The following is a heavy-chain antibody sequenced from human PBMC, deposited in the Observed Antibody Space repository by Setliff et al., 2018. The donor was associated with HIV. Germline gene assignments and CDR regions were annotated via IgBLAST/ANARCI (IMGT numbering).Heavy chain of an antibody. V-gene: IGHV1-2*04. CDR3: ARARGYSYGVFDYYVMDV. Sequence: GASVKVSCKASGYTFTGYYMHWVRQAPGQGLEWMGWINPNSGGTKYAQKFQGWVTMTRDTSISTAYMELSRLRSDDTAVYYCARARGYSYGVFDYYVMDVWGQGTTVTVSS. D-gene: IGHD5-18*01. CDR2: INPNSGGT. CDR1: GYTFTGYY. J-gene: IGHJ6*02.